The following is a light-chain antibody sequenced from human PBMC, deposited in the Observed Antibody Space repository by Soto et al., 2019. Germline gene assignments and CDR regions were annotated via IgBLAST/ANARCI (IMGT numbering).Light chain of an antibody. CDR2: DAS. Sequence: DIQMTQSPSTLSASVGDRVTITCRASQNINSELAWFQQKPGKVPKLLIFDASTLQTGVPSRFGGGGSGTEFTLTISGLQPDDFATYYCQQYNSYSPWTFGPGTKVDIK. V-gene: IGKV1-5*01. J-gene: IGKJ1*01. CDR3: QQYNSYSPWT. CDR1: QNINSE.